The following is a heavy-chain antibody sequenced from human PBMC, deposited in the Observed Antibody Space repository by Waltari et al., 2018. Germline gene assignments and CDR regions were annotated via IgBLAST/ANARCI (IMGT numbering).Heavy chain of an antibody. CDR3: ARESYCGGDCYYYFDY. J-gene: IGHJ4*02. CDR1: GFTFSSYG. V-gene: IGHV3-33*01. D-gene: IGHD2-21*02. CDR2: IWYDGSNK. Sequence: QVQLVESGGGVVQPGRSLRLSCAASGFTFSSYGMHWVRQAPGKGLEWVAVIWYDGSNKYYADSVKCRFTISRDNSKNTLYLQMNSLRAEDTAVYYCARESYCGGDCYYYFDYWGQGTLVTVSS.